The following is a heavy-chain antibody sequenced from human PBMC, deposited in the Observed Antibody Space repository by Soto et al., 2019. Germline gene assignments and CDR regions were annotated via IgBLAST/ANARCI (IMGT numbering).Heavy chain of an antibody. Sequence: QVQLVQSGAEVKKPGSSVKVSCKASGGTFSSYTISWVRQAPGQGLEWMGRIIPILGIANYAQKFQGRVTITADESTSTAYMELRSLRSEDTAVYYCARGYCSGGSCSWGQGTLVTVSS. D-gene: IGHD2-15*01. CDR1: GGTFSSYT. J-gene: IGHJ4*02. CDR3: ARGYCSGGSCS. V-gene: IGHV1-69*02. CDR2: IIPILGIA.